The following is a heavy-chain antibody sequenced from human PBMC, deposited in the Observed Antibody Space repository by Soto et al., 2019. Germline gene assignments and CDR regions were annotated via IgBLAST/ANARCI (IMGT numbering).Heavy chain of an antibody. CDR1: GYTFTSYG. J-gene: IGHJ6*02. CDR2: ISAYNGNT. D-gene: IGHD6-19*01. Sequence: VASVKVSCKASGYTFTSYGISWVRQAPVQGLEWMGWISAYNGNTNYAQKLRGRVTMTTDTSTSTAYMELRSLRSDDTAVYYCARDQWLVLYYYYYGMDVWGQGTTVTVSS. V-gene: IGHV1-18*04. CDR3: ARDQWLVLYYYYYGMDV.